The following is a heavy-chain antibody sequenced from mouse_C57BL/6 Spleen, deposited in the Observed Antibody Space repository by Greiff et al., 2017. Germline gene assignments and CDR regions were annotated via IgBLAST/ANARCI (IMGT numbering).Heavy chain of an antibody. D-gene: IGHD2-2*01. CDR3: ARVGGYGDGTGFAD. J-gene: IGHJ3*01. V-gene: IGHV1-54*01. CDR2: INPGSGGT. CDR1: GYAFTNYL. Sequence: QVQLQQSGAELVRPGTSVKVSCKASGYAFTNYLIAWVKQRPGQGLEWIGVINPGSGGTNYNEKFKGKATLTADKSSSTACMQLSSLTSEDSEVYFCARVGGYGDGTGFADWGQRTLVTVSA.